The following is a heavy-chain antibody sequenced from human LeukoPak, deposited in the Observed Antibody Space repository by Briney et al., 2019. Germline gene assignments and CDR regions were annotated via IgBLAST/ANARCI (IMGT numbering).Heavy chain of an antibody. D-gene: IGHD5-18*01. Sequence: SETLSLTCAVYGGSFSGYYWSWIRQPPGKGLEWIGEINHSGSTNYNPSLKSRVTISVDTSRNQFSLELSSVTAADTAVYYCARGVRGYSYGPYYYYYGMDVWGQGTTVTVSS. CDR3: ARGVRGYSYGPYYYYYGMDV. V-gene: IGHV4-34*01. CDR1: GGSFSGYY. CDR2: INHSGST. J-gene: IGHJ6*02.